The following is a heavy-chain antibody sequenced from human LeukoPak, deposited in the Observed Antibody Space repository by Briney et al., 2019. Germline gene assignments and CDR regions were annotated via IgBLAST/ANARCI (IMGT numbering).Heavy chain of an antibody. D-gene: IGHD3-22*01. V-gene: IGHV1-18*01. CDR2: ISGYNGDT. J-gene: IGHJ5*01. CDR3: AREGSSGWFVY. Sequence: GLSVKVSCKASGYTFTSYGISWLRQAPGQGLEWMGWISGYNGDTNYAQKLQGRVTVTTDTSTSTAYMELRSLGSDDTAVYYCAREGSSGWFVYWGQGTLVTVSS. CDR1: GYTFTSYG.